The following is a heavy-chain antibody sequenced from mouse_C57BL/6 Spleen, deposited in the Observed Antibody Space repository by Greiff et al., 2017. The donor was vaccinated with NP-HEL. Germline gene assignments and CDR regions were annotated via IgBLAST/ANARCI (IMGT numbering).Heavy chain of an antibody. CDR2: INPNNGGT. V-gene: IGHV1-18*01. J-gene: IGHJ3*01. CDR1: GYTFTDYN. D-gene: IGHD1-1*01. Sequence: DVKLQESGPELVKPGASVKIPCKASGYTFTDYNMDWVKQSHGKSLEWIGDINPNNGGTIYNQKFKGKATLTVDKSSSTAYMELRSLTSEDTAVYYCARESYYGSSPWFAYWGQGTLVTVSA. CDR3: ARESYYGSSPWFAY.